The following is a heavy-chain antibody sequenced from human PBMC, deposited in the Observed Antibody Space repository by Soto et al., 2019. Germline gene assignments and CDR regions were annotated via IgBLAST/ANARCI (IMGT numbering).Heavy chain of an antibody. J-gene: IGHJ4*02. CDR2: ISYDGSNK. CDR3: ARDLRGSYFISGPFDY. D-gene: IGHD1-26*01. V-gene: IGHV3-30-3*01. Sequence: QVQLVESGGGVVQPGRSLRLSCAASGFTFSSYAMHWVRQAPGKGLEWVAVISYDGSNKYYANSVKGRFTISRDNSKNTLYLQMSSLRAEDTAVYYCARDLRGSYFISGPFDYWGQGTLVTVSS. CDR1: GFTFSSYA.